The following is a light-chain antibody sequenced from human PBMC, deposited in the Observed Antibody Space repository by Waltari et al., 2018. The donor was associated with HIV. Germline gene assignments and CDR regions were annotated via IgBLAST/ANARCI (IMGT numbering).Light chain of an antibody. Sequence: DIYIIQSPSSLSASIGDHITITHQTSHYANMYLNWYQHKPRKAPSRLIFAASTLHTVFPSRCSGSASGTTFSLSISSLQPDDIATYDCQQTFTTPLTFGAGTKVEI. CDR3: QQTFTTPLT. CDR1: HYANMY. CDR2: AAS. J-gene: IGKJ4*01. V-gene: IGKV1-39*01.